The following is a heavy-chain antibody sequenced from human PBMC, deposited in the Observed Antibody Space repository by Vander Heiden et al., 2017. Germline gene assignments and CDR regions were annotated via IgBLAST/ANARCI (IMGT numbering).Heavy chain of an antibody. D-gene: IGHD3-22*01. Sequence: EVQLVESGGGLVKPGGSLRLSCAASGFTFSSYSMNWVRQAPGKGLEWVSSISSSSSYIYYADSVKGRFTISRDNAKNSLYLQMNSLRAEDTAVYYCARGSSPPHYYDSSGYYGWFDPWGQGTLVTVSS. CDR2: ISSSSSYI. J-gene: IGHJ5*02. V-gene: IGHV3-21*01. CDR1: GFTFSSYS. CDR3: ARGSSPPHYYDSSGYYGWFDP.